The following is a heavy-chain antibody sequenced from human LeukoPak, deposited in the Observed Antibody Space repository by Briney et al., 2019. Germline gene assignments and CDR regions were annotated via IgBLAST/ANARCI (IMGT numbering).Heavy chain of an antibody. V-gene: IGHV1-69*06. J-gene: IGHJ5*02. Sequence: WASVKVTCKASGGTFSSYAISWVRQAPGQGLEWMGGIIPIFGTANYAQKFQGRVTITADKSTSTAYMELSSLRFDDTAVYYCARGRGSNLENNWFDPWGQGTLVTVSS. CDR2: IIPIFGTA. D-gene: IGHD6-13*01. CDR1: GGTFSSYA. CDR3: ARGRGSNLENNWFDP.